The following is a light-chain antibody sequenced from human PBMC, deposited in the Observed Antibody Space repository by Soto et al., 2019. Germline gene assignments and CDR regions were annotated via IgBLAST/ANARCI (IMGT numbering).Light chain of an antibody. CDR1: QGIRND. Sequence: IQMTQSPSSLSASVGDRVTITCRASQGIRNDLGWYQQKPGKAPNLLIYAASSLQSGVPSRFSGSGSGTDFTLTISSLQPDDFATYYCQHYNSYSEAFGQGTKVDIK. CDR2: AAS. V-gene: IGKV1-6*01. J-gene: IGKJ1*01. CDR3: QHYNSYSEA.